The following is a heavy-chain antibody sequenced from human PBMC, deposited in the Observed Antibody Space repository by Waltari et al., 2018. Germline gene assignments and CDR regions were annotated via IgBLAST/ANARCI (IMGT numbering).Heavy chain of an antibody. J-gene: IGHJ4*02. CDR3: ARGTNSRSGWFYDY. D-gene: IGHD6-19*01. Sequence: QVQLQQLGAGLLNPSETLSLTCAVYGRSFRGYSWAWVRQTPGKVLEWLGEIKHSGSTNYNPYLKSRVTISVDTSKNQFSLKLSSVTAADTAVYYCARGTNSRSGWFYDYWGQGTLVTVSS. CDR1: GRSFRGYS. CDR2: IKHSGST. V-gene: IGHV4-34*01.